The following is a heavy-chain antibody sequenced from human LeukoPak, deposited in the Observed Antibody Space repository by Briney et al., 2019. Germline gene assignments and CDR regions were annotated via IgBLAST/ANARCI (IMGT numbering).Heavy chain of an antibody. CDR3: ATYGSGSFFDY. CDR2: FDPEDGET. CDR1: GYTLTELS. V-gene: IGHV1-24*01. D-gene: IGHD3-10*01. Sequence: ASVKVSCKVSGYTLTELSMHWVRQAPGKGLEWMGGFDPEDGETIYAQKFQGRVTMTEGTSTDTAYMELSSLRSEDTAVYYCATYGSGSFFDYWGQGTLVTVSS. J-gene: IGHJ4*02.